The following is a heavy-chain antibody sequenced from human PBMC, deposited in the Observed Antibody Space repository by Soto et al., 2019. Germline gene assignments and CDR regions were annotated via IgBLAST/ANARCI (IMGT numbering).Heavy chain of an antibody. V-gene: IGHV1-69*13. CDR1: GGTFSSYA. Sequence: ASVKVSCKASGGTFSSYAISWVRQAPGQGLEWMGGIIPIFGTANYAQKFQGRVTITADESTSTAYMELSSLRSEDTAVYYCARATDGVVIMSYYYYYGMDVWGQGTTVTVSS. D-gene: IGHD3-3*01. J-gene: IGHJ6*02. CDR2: IIPIFGTA. CDR3: ARATDGVVIMSYYYYYGMDV.